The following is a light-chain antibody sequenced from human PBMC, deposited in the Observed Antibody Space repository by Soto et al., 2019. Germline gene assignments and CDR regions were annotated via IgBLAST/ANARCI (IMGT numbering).Light chain of an antibody. CDR1: QSIRSSS. V-gene: IGKV3-20*01. CDR3: QQSGSSPPFI. J-gene: IGKJ3*01. Sequence: EIVLTQSPGTLSLSPGERATLSCRASQSIRSSSLAWYQQKPGQAPRLLIFGTSNRATGIPDRFSGSGSGTDFTLSINRLEPEDFAVYYCQQSGSSPPFIFGPGTKVDIK. CDR2: GTS.